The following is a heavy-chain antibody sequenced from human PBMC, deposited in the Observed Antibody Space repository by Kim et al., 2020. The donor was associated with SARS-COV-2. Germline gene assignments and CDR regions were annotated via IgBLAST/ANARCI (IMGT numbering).Heavy chain of an antibody. V-gene: IGHV3-30*18. Sequence: GGSLRLSCAASGFTFSSYAMHWVRQAPGKGLEWVAVISYDGSNKYYADSVKGRFTISRDNSKNTLYLQMNSLRAEDTAVYYCAKDRDSSSWFPKYFQHWGQGTLVTVSS. CDR2: ISYDGSNK. J-gene: IGHJ1*01. D-gene: IGHD6-13*01. CDR3: AKDRDSSSWFPKYFQH. CDR1: GFTFSSYA.